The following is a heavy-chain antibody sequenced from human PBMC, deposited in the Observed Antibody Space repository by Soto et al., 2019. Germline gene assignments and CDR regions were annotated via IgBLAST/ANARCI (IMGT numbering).Heavy chain of an antibody. CDR1: GGSFSGYY. J-gene: IGHJ5*02. V-gene: IGHV4-34*01. Sequence: SETLSLTCAGYGGSFSGYYWSWIRQTPGKGLEWLGEINHRGSTNYNPSLKSRVTISVDTSRTQFSLKLSSVTAADTAVYYCARGSQFDPWGQGTLVTVSS. CDR3: ARGSQFDP. CDR2: INHRGST.